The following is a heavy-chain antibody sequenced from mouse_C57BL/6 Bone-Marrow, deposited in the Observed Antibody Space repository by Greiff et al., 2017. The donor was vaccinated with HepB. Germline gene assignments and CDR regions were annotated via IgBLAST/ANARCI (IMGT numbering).Heavy chain of an antibody. CDR3: AREIYYYGSWYFDV. D-gene: IGHD1-1*01. Sequence: DVQLVESGPGLVKPSQTVFLTCTVTGISITTGNYRWSWIRQFPGNKLEWIGYIYYSGTITYNPSLTSRTTITRDTPKNQFFLEMNSLTAEDTATYYCAREIYYYGSWYFDVWGTGTTVTVSS. V-gene: IGHV3-5*01. CDR2: IYYSGTI. CDR1: GISITTGNYR. J-gene: IGHJ1*03.